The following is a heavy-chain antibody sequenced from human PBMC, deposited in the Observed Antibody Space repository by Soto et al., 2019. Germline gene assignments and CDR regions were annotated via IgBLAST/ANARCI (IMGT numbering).Heavy chain of an antibody. J-gene: IGHJ6*02. CDR1: GGTFSSYA. V-gene: IGHV1-69*12. CDR3: AKTPENYYYGMDV. CDR2: IIPIFGTA. Sequence: QVQLVQSGAEVKKPGSSVKVSCKASGGTFSSYAISWVRQAPGQGLEWMGGIIPIFGTADYAQKFQGRVTTPAAEAPSTAYVERSSLRSEDTAVYYCAKTPENYYYGMDVWGQGTTVTVSS.